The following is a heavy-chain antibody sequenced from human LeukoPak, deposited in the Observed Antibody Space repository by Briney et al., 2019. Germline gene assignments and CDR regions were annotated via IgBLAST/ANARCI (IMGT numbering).Heavy chain of an antibody. J-gene: IGHJ4*02. Sequence: ASVKVSCKASGYTFTSYYMHWVRQAPGQGLEWMGIINPSGGSTSYAQKFQGRVTMTRDTSTSTAYMELRSLRSDDTAVYYCARDLRATIFGVVIIGFAYWGQGTLVTVSS. CDR1: GYTFTSYY. CDR3: ARDLRATIFGVVIIGFAY. V-gene: IGHV1-46*01. D-gene: IGHD3-3*01. CDR2: INPSGGST.